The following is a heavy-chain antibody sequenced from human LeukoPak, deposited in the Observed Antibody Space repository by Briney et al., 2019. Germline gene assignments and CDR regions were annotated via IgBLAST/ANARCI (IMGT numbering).Heavy chain of an antibody. CDR1: GYTFTSYG. CDR3: ARYITMVRGVSGWFDP. J-gene: IGHJ5*02. D-gene: IGHD3-10*01. CDR2: ISACNGNT. Sequence: GASVKVSCEASGYTFTSYGISWVRQAPGQGLEWMGWISACNGNTNYAQKLQGRVTMTTDTSTSTAYMELRSLRSDDTAVYYCARYITMVRGVSGWFDPWGQGTLVTVSS. V-gene: IGHV1-18*01.